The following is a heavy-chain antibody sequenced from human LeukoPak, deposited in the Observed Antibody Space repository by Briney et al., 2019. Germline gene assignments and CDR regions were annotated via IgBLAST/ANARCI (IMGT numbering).Heavy chain of an antibody. CDR2: FDLENGEK. Sequence: ASVRVSCKASGPSLTKLSINWLRQAPRKGLEWMGGFDLENGEKIFAQKMQGRVSMIEDTSTDTAYMELSSLKSEDTAIYYCATDVVGATLSFDIWGQGTMVTVSS. V-gene: IGHV1-24*01. CDR3: ATDVVGATLSFDI. D-gene: IGHD2-15*01. J-gene: IGHJ3*02. CDR1: GPSLTKLS.